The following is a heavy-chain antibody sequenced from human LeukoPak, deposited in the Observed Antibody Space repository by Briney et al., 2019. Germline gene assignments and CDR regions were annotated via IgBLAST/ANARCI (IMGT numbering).Heavy chain of an antibody. Sequence: SETLSLTCTVSGGSISSSSYYWGWIRQPPGKGLEWIGSIYYSWSTYYNPSLKSRVTISVDTSKNQFSLKLRSVTAADTALYYCARPAIGYRSYDYWGQGTLVTVSS. J-gene: IGHJ4*02. CDR2: IYYSWST. D-gene: IGHD5-18*01. CDR3: ARPAIGYRSYDY. CDR1: GGSISSSSYY. V-gene: IGHV4-39*01.